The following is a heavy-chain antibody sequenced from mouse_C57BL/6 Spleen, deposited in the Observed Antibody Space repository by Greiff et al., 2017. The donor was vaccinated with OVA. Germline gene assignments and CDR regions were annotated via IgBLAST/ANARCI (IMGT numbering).Heavy chain of an antibody. Sequence: EVKLVESGGGLVKPGGSLKLSCAASGFTFSDYGMHWVRQAPEKGLEWVAYISSGSSTIYYADTVKGRFTISRDNAKNTLFLQMTSLRSEDTAMYYCANYYGSSFHYYAMDYWGQGTSVTVSS. CDR1: GFTFSDYG. D-gene: IGHD1-1*01. V-gene: IGHV5-17*01. CDR2: ISSGSSTI. CDR3: ANYYGSSFHYYAMDY. J-gene: IGHJ4*01.